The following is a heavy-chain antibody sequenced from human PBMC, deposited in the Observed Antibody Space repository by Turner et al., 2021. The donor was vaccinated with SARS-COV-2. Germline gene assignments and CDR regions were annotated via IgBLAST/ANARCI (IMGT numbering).Heavy chain of an antibody. CDR1: GFTFSSYG. J-gene: IGHJ4*02. D-gene: IGHD6-13*01. Sequence: EVQLLESGGGLVQPVGSPRLCCAASGFTFSSYGMSWVRQAPGKGLEWVSIISVGGDTTFYGDSVKGRFTISRDNSRNTLFLQMNSLRAEDTAVYYCAKGSGGSSWYYFDSWGQGTLVTVSS. CDR3: AKGSGGSSWYYFDS. V-gene: IGHV3-23*01. CDR2: ISVGGDTT.